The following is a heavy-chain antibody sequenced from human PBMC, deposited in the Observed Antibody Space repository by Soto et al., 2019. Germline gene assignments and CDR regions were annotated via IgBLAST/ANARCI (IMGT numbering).Heavy chain of an antibody. D-gene: IGHD6-19*01. CDR1: GGTFSSYA. CDR2: IIPIFGTA. Sequence: QVQLVQSGAEVKKPGSSVKVSCKASGGTFSSYAISWVRQAPGQGLEWMGGIIPIFGTANYAQKFQGRVTITADESTSTAYRELSSLRSEDTAVYYCAREMTGYSSGWYSYDTYYFDYWGQGTLVTVSS. CDR3: AREMTGYSSGWYSYDTYYFDY. V-gene: IGHV1-69*01. J-gene: IGHJ4*02.